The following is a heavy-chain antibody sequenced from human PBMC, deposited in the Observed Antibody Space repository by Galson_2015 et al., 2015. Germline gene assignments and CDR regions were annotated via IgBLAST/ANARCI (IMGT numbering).Heavy chain of an antibody. D-gene: IGHD3-9*01. V-gene: IGHV3-53*01. J-gene: IGHJ5*02. CDR3: ARVIGYGVNWYTGWFDA. CDR1: GFTVATHY. Sequence: SLRLSCAASGFTVATHYMSWVRRTPGKGLESVSILYIGGETLYAASVKGRFTISRDDSKNILYLQMDSLRVEDTAVYYCARVIGYGVNWYTGWFDARGQGVSVTVSS. CDR2: LYIGGET.